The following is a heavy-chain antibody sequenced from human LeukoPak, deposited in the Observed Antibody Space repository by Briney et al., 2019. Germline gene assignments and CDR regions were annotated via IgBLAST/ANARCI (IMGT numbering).Heavy chain of an antibody. J-gene: IGHJ3*02. Sequence: ASVKVSCKASGYTFISYGITWVRQAPGQGLEWLGWISAYNGNIDYAQKLQGRVTLTTDTSTSTAYMEVRSLRSDDTAVYYCARTPYYYDSKESAFDIWGQGTMVTVSS. V-gene: IGHV1-18*01. CDR1: GYTFISYG. CDR3: ARTPYYYDSKESAFDI. CDR2: ISAYNGNI. D-gene: IGHD3-22*01.